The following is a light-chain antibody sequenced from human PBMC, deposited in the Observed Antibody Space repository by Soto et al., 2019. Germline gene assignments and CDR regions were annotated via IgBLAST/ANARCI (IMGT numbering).Light chain of an antibody. J-gene: IGLJ3*02. Sequence: QSVLTQPPSVSGAPRQRVTISCSGSNSNIGNNEVNWYQQFPGKAPKLLIYYDDLRPSGVSARFSGSNSGASASLAISGLQSEDEAVYYCAAWDDSLNGVVFGGGTKLTVL. V-gene: IGLV1-36*01. CDR3: AAWDDSLNGVV. CDR2: YDD. CDR1: NSNIGNNE.